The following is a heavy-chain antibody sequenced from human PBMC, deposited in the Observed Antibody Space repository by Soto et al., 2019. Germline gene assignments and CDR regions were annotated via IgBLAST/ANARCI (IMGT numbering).Heavy chain of an antibody. J-gene: IGHJ6*02. CDR3: ARTRGPGGYYYGMDV. V-gene: IGHV5-51*01. Sequence: GESLKISCKGSGYSFTSYWIGWVRQMPGKGLEWMGIIYPGDSDTRYSPSFQGQVTISADKSISTAYLQWSSLKASDTAMYYCARTRGPGGYYYGMDVWGQGTTVTVSS. D-gene: IGHD2-8*02. CDR2: IYPGDSDT. CDR1: GYSFTSYW.